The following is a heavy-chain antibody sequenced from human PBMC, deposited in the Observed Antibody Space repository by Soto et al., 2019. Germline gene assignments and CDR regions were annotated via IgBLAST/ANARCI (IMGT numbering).Heavy chain of an antibody. V-gene: IGHV1-69*06. J-gene: IGHJ3*02. CDR1: GGTFSSYA. Sequence: SVKVSCKASGGTFSSYAISWVRQAPGQGLEWMGGIIPIFGTANYAQKFQGRVTITADKSTSTAYMELSSLRSEDTAVYYCARARCSGSRGVCHAFDIWGQGTTVTVSS. D-gene: IGHD1-26*01. CDR3: ARARCSGSRGVCHAFDI. CDR2: IIPIFGTA.